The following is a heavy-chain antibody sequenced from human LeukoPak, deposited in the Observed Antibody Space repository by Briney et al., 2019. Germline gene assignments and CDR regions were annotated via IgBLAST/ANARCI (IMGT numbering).Heavy chain of an antibody. D-gene: IGHD6-6*01. CDR3: AREASIAAFDY. V-gene: IGHV1-18*04. Sequence: ASVKVSCKASGYTFTGYYMHWVRQAPGQGLEWMGWISAYNGNTNYAQKLQGRVTMTTDTSTSTAYMELRSLRSDDTAVYYCAREASIAAFDYWGQGTLVTVSS. J-gene: IGHJ4*02. CDR2: ISAYNGNT. CDR1: GYTFTGYY.